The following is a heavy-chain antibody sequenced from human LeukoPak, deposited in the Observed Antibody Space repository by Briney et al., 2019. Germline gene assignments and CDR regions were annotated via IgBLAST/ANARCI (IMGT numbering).Heavy chain of an antibody. D-gene: IGHD6-13*01. Sequence: GRSLRLSCTTSGFTFGDYTMRWFRQAPGKGLEWVGFIRTKAFGGTPEYAASVKGRFTISRDDSTSIAYLQMNSLKTEDTAVYYCSRGAAAGITGWFDPWGQGTLVTVSS. V-gene: IGHV3-49*03. CDR1: GFTFGDYT. CDR3: SRGAAAGITGWFDP. J-gene: IGHJ5*02. CDR2: IRTKAFGGTP.